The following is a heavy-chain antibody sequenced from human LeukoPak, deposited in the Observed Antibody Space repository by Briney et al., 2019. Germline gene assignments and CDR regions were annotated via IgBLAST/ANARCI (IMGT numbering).Heavy chain of an antibody. Sequence: PGGSLRLSCAASGFTFSSNWMSWVRQAPGKGLEWVANIKQDGSEKYYVDSVKGRFTISRDNAKNSLYLQMNSLRTEDTAVYYCARDAPLDVWGQGTTVTVSS. J-gene: IGHJ6*02. V-gene: IGHV3-7*04. CDR3: ARDAPLDV. CDR2: IKQDGSEK. CDR1: GFTFSSNW.